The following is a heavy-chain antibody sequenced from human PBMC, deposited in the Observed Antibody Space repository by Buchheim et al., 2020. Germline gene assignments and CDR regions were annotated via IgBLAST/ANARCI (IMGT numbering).Heavy chain of an antibody. CDR3: ARRAVADTFYYLDS. CDR1: GFTFDDYG. D-gene: IGHD6-19*01. J-gene: IGHJ4*02. Sequence: EVQLVESGGGVMRPGGSLRLSCEASGFTFDDYGMSWVRQAPGKGLEWVSGIDWDGGSTGYADSLKGRFTISRDNAKNSLYLQMHDLGAEDTAFYHCARRAVADTFYYLDSWGQGTL. CDR2: IDWDGGST. V-gene: IGHV3-20*01.